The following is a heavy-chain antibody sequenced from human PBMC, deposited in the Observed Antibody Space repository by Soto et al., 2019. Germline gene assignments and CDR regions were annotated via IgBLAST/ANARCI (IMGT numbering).Heavy chain of an antibody. CDR3: AIRHNGRQSSMDV. Sequence: QVQLVQSGAEVKKPGASVKVSCEASGYTFTSYDINWVRQVTGQGLEWMGWMNPNSANTGSSQKFQGRLTMTRNTSISTADMDLNSLTSEDTAVYYCAIRHNGRQSSMDVWGQGTTVIVSS. J-gene: IGHJ6*02. D-gene: IGHD1-1*01. CDR1: GYTFTSYD. CDR2: MNPNSANT. V-gene: IGHV1-8*01.